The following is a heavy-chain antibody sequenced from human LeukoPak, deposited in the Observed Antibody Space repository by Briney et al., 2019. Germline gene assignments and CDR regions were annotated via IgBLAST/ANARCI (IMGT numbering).Heavy chain of an antibody. D-gene: IGHD6-13*01. Sequence: GGSLRLSCAASGFTFSTYAMSWVRQAPGKGLEWVSLISGSGGSTYYADSVKGRFTISRDNSKNTLYLQMNSLRAEDTAVYYCAKDVGIAAAAEALSWGQGTLVTVSP. V-gene: IGHV3-23*01. CDR2: ISGSGGST. CDR3: AKDVGIAAAAEALS. CDR1: GFTFSTYA. J-gene: IGHJ5*02.